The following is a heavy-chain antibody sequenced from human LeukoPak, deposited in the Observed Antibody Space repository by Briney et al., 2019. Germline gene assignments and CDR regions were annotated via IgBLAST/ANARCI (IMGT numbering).Heavy chain of an antibody. CDR1: GGSFSGYY. CDR3: ARDVFGREHPFDY. J-gene: IGHJ4*02. Sequence: KPSETLSLTCAVYGGSFSGYYWSWIRQSPGKGLEWIGEINHSGSTNYNPSLKSRVTISVDTSRNQFSLKLSSVTAADTAVYYCARDVFGREHPFDYWGQGTLVTVSS. CDR2: INHSGST. V-gene: IGHV4-34*01. D-gene: IGHD1-26*01.